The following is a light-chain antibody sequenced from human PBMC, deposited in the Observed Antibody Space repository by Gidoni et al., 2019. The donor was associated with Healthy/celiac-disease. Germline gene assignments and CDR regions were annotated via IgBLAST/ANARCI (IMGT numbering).Light chain of an antibody. CDR3: QQYDNLPRYT. V-gene: IGKV1-33*01. CDR1: QDISNY. J-gene: IGKJ2*01. CDR2: DAS. Sequence: DIQMTQSPSSLSASVGDRVTITCQASQDISNYLNWYQQKPGKAPKLLIYDASNLETGVPSRFSGSGSGTDFTFTNSSLQPEDIATYYCQQYDNLPRYTFGQXTKLEIK.